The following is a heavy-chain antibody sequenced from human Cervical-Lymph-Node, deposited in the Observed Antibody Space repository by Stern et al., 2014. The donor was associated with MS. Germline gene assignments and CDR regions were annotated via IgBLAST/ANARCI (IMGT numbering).Heavy chain of an antibody. V-gene: IGHV3-30*18. Sequence: VQLVESGGGVVQPGRSLRLSCAASGFTFSSYGMHWVRQAPGKGLEWVAVISYDGSDKYYADSVKGQFTISRDNSKNTLYLQMDSLRTEDTAVYYCAKDGTPAVAAAVIDYWGQGALVTVSS. CDR2: ISYDGSDK. CDR3: AKDGTPAVAAAVIDY. D-gene: IGHD6-13*01. J-gene: IGHJ4*02. CDR1: GFTFSSYG.